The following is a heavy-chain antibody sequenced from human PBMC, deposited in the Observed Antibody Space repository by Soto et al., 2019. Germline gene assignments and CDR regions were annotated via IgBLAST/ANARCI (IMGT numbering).Heavy chain of an antibody. J-gene: IGHJ6*02. D-gene: IGHD3-22*01. CDR2: IIPIFGTP. Sequence: QVQLVQSGAEVKKPGASVKVSCKASGGTLNNYAINWVRQAPGQGLEWMGGIIPIFGTPNHAQKIQGRVTITADESTSTVYMEQSSLRSEDTAVYYCAKERSYYNSSGYPYYYYGMDVWGQGTTVTVS. CDR3: AKERSYYNSSGYPYYYYGMDV. V-gene: IGHV1-69*01. CDR1: GGTLNNYA.